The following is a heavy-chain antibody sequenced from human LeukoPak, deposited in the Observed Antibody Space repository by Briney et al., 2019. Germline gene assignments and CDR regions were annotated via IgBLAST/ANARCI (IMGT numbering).Heavy chain of an antibody. CDR3: ARGPSIAARYDAFDI. V-gene: IGHV3-48*03. D-gene: IGHD6-6*01. J-gene: IGHJ3*02. Sequence: GGSLRLSCAASEFTFTSYELNWARQAPGKGLEWVSYISSSGNTISYADSVKGRFTIPRDNAKNSLYLQVISLRAEDTAVYYCARGPSIAARYDAFDIWGQGTMVTVSS. CDR1: EFTFTSYE. CDR2: ISSSGNTI.